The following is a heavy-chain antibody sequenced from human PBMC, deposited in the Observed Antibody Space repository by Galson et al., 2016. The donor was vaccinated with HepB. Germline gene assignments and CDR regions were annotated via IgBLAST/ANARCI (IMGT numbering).Heavy chain of an antibody. D-gene: IGHD3-3*01. J-gene: IGHJ5*02. CDR2: ISSSSSYI. CDR3: ARGRERAYYDFWSGYSGWFDP. Sequence: SLRLSCAASGFTLSSYSMNWVRQAPGKGLEWISSISSSSSYIYYADSVKGRFTISRDNAKNSLYLQMNSLRAEATAVYYCARGRERAYYDFWSGYSGWFDPWGQGTLVTVSS. V-gene: IGHV3-21*01. CDR1: GFTLSSYS.